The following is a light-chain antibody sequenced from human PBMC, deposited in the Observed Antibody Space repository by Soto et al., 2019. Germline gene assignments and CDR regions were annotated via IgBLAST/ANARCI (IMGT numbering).Light chain of an antibody. CDR1: QSIQTW. V-gene: IGKV1-5*01. J-gene: IGKJ2*01. CDR2: DAS. CDR3: QQYNSYSPYT. Sequence: DIQMTQSPSTLSASVGDRVTISCRASQSIQTWLAWYQQRPGKAPNLLIFDASDLASGVSSRFSGSGSGAEFTLTISSLQADDFATYYCQQYNSYSPYTFGQGTKLEIK.